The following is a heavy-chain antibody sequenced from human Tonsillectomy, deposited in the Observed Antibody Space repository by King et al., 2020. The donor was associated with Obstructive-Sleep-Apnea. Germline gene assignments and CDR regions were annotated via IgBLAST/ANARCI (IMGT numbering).Heavy chain of an antibody. CDR1: GFTFSIYD. CDR3: ARDGYTSSSDY. CDR2: ISSNGGSN. J-gene: IGHJ4*02. Sequence: VQLVESGGGLVQPGGSLRLSCSASGFTFSIYDMHWVLQAPGKGLEFLSAISSNGGSNYYANSLKGRFTISRDNFKSTLYLKMGSLRAEDMAVYYCARDGYTSSSDYWGQGTLVTVSS. V-gene: IGHV3-64*01. D-gene: IGHD6-13*01.